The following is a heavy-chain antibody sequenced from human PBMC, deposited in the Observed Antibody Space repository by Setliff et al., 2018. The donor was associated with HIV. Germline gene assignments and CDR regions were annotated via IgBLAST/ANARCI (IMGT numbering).Heavy chain of an antibody. Sequence: NPSETLSLTCTISGDSTTSSHWSWIRQPPGKGLEWIGYIHISGATSYNPSLERRVTISLDMSKNQFSLKLTSVTAADAAMYYCARYSGTFTRYFDPWGPGTLVTVSS. D-gene: IGHD1-26*01. CDR3: ARYSGTFTRYFDP. CDR2: IHISGAT. CDR1: GDSTTSSH. J-gene: IGHJ5*02. V-gene: IGHV4-4*09.